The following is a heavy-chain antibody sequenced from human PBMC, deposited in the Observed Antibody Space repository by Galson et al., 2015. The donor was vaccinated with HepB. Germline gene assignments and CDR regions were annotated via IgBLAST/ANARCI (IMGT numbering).Heavy chain of an antibody. D-gene: IGHD1-7*01. CDR3: ARQYSNWNYVPAWFDP. V-gene: IGHV4-39*01. CDR1: GGSISSSSYY. J-gene: IGHJ5*02. CDR2: IYYSGST. Sequence: ETLSLTCTVSGGSISSSSYYWGWIRQPPGKGLEWIGSIYYSGSTYYNPSLKSRVTISVDTSKNQFSLKLSSVTAADTAVYYCARQYSNWNYVPAWFDPWGQGTLVTVSS.